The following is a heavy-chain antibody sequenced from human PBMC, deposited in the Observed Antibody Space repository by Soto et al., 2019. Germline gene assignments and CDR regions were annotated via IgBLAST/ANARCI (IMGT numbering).Heavy chain of an antibody. J-gene: IGHJ6*03. CDR3: ARGRGYYYMDV. CDR1: GGSFSGYY. CDR2: INHSGST. Sequence: SETLSLTCAVYGGSFSGYYWSWIRQPPGKGLEWIGEINHSGSTNYNPSLKSRVTISVDTSKNQFSLKLSSVTAADTAVYYCARGRGYYYMDVWGKGTTVTVS. V-gene: IGHV4-34*01.